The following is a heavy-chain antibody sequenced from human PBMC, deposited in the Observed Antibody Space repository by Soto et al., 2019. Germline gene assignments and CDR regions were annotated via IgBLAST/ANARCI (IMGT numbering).Heavy chain of an antibody. CDR2: ISGSGDGT. CDR1: VFTFISFA. D-gene: IGHD5-18*01. CDR3: AGPGYSSQDY. V-gene: IGHV3-23*01. J-gene: IGHJ4*02. Sequence: GWSLRLSCASSVFTFISFALSWVRQAPGKGLEWVSAISGSGDGTDYADSVKGRFTISRDNSKNTLYLQMNSLRAEDTAVYYCAGPGYSSQDYWGQGALVTVSS.